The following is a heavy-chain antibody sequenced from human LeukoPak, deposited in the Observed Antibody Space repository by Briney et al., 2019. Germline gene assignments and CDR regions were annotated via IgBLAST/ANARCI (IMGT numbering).Heavy chain of an antibody. V-gene: IGHV3-23*01. J-gene: IGHJ6*02. Sequence: GGSLRLSCAASGFTFSSYAMSWVRLAPGKGLEWVSLISGSGGSTYYADSVQGRFTISRDNSKNTLYLQMNSLRAEDTAIYYCVKLLNRYYYYGMDVWGQGTTVTVSS. CDR3: VKLLNRYYYYGMDV. CDR1: GFTFSSYA. CDR2: ISGSGGST. D-gene: IGHD2-8*02.